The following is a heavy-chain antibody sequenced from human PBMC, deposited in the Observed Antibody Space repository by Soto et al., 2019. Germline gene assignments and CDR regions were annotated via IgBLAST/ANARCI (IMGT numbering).Heavy chain of an antibody. V-gene: IGHV3-48*02. CDR2: ISSSSSTI. D-gene: IGHD3-22*01. J-gene: IGHJ5*02. Sequence: PGGSLRLSCAASGFTFSSYSMNWVRQAPGKGLEWVSYISSSSSTIYYADSVKGRFTISRDNAKNSLYLQMNSLRDEDTAVYYCARDPGSSGYLHNWFDPWGQGTLVTVSS. CDR1: GFTFSSYS. CDR3: ARDPGSSGYLHNWFDP.